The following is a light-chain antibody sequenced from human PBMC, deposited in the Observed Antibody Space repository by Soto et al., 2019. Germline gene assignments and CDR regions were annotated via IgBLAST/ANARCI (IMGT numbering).Light chain of an antibody. V-gene: IGKV1D-8*01. J-gene: IGKJ2*01. Sequence: VIGMTQSPSLLSASTGDRVSISCRIRHGISSYLAWYQQKPGKAPWLVMYAASTLQSGVPSRFSSSRSATDLALTTRCLQSKDFGSYSCLQYYSFPYTFGEGTKLEIK. CDR2: AAS. CDR1: HGISSY. CDR3: LQYYSFPYT.